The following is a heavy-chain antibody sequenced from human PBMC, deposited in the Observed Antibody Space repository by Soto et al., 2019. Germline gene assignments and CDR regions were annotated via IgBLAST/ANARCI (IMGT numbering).Heavy chain of an antibody. CDR3: ARQDGAASYYFDY. D-gene: IGHD3-16*01. V-gene: IGHV5-51*01. J-gene: IGHJ4*02. CDR1: GDTFSSYW. Sequence: EVQLVQSGAEVKKPGESLKISCKGSGDTFSSYWIAWVRQMPGKGLEWMGIIYPGDSDTRYRPSFRGQVTISVDKSISTAYLQWTNLKASDTAMYYCARQDGAASYYFDYWGQGTLVTVSS. CDR2: IYPGDSDT.